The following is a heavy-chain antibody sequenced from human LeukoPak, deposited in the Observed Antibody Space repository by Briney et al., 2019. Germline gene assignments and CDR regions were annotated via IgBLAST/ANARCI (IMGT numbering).Heavy chain of an antibody. D-gene: IGHD3-22*01. CDR2: ISSSSSYI. V-gene: IGHV3-21*01. CDR3: ARSPFSVVVTYFDY. CDR1: GFTFSSYS. Sequence: GGSLRLSCAASGFTFSSYSMNWVRQAPGKGLEWVSSISSSSSYIYYADSVKGRFTISRDNAKNSLYLRMNSLRAEDTAVYYCARSPFSVVVTYFDYWGQGTLVTVSS. J-gene: IGHJ4*02.